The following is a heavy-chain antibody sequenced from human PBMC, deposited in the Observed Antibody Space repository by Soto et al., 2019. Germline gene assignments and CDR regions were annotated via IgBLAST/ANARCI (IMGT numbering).Heavy chain of an antibody. V-gene: IGHV3-33*01. J-gene: IGHJ6*02. Sequence: GGSLRLSCAASGFTFSSYGMHWVRRAPGKGLEWVAVIWYDGSNKYYADSVKGRFTISRDNSKNTLYLQMNSLRAEDTAVYYCARDGGAYYDILTGTMDVWGQGTTVTVSS. CDR1: GFTFSSYG. CDR2: IWYDGSNK. CDR3: ARDGGAYYDILTGTMDV. D-gene: IGHD3-9*01.